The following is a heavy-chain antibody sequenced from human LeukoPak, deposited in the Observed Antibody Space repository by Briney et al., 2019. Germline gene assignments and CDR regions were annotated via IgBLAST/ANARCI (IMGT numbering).Heavy chain of an antibody. J-gene: IGHJ4*02. Sequence: PGGSLRLSCAGFTFDSHWMHWVRQAPGKGLEWVSSISSSSSYIYYADSVKGRFTISRDNAKNSLYLQMNSLRAEDTAVYYCARDGEPYYYDSSGYCPYWGQGTLVTVSS. CDR1: FTFDSHW. V-gene: IGHV3-21*01. D-gene: IGHD3-22*01. CDR3: ARDGEPYYYDSSGYCPY. CDR2: ISSSSSYI.